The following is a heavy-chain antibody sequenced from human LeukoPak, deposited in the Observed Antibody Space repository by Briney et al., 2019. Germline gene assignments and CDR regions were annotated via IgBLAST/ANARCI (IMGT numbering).Heavy chain of an antibody. CDR1: GFTFSSYE. Sequence: GGSLRLSCAASGFTFSSYEMNWVRQAPGKGLEWVSYISSSGSTIYYTDSVKGRFTISRDNSKNTLYLQMNSLSAEDTAFYYCAKEELRRITMWGYMDVWGKGTTVTISS. CDR3: AKEELRRITMWGYMDV. J-gene: IGHJ6*03. D-gene: IGHD3-10*02. CDR2: ISSSGSTI. V-gene: IGHV3-48*03.